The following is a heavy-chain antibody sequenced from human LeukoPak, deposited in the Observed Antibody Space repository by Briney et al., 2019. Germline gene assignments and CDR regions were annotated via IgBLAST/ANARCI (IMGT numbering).Heavy chain of an antibody. Sequence: PSETLSLTCAVYGVSFSGYYWSWIRQPPGKGLEWIGEINHSGSTNYNPSLKSRVTISVDTSKNQFSLKLSSVTAADTAVYYCARGPRLVGATKFDYWGQGTLVTVSS. V-gene: IGHV4-34*01. CDR3: ARGPRLVGATKFDY. CDR1: GVSFSGYY. D-gene: IGHD1-26*01. CDR2: INHSGST. J-gene: IGHJ4*02.